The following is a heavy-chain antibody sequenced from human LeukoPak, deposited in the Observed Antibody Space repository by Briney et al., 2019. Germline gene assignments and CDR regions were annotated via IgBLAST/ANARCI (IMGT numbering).Heavy chain of an antibody. J-gene: IGHJ4*02. CDR2: IYYSGTT. D-gene: IGHD7-27*01. CDR1: GGSFSSGGSY. CDR3: ARDLGGLGKIDY. Sequence: SQTLSLTCTVSGGSFSSGGSYWTWIRQHPGKGLEWVAYIYYSGTTYYNPSLKSRVIISVDASKNQFSLRLSSVTAADTAVYYCARDLGGLGKIDYWGQGTLVTVSS. V-gene: IGHV4-31*03.